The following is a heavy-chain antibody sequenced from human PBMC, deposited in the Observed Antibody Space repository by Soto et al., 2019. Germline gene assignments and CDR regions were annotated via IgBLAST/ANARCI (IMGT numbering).Heavy chain of an antibody. CDR3: AKDQLIDSSGWAFDY. Sequence: QVQLVESGGGVVQPGRSLRLSCAASGFTFSSYGMHWVRQAPGKGLEWVAVISYDGSNKYYADSVKGRFTISRDNSKNTLYLQMNSLRAEDTAVYYCAKDQLIDSSGWAFDYWGQGTLVTVSS. D-gene: IGHD6-19*01. J-gene: IGHJ4*02. CDR1: GFTFSSYG. V-gene: IGHV3-30*18. CDR2: ISYDGSNK.